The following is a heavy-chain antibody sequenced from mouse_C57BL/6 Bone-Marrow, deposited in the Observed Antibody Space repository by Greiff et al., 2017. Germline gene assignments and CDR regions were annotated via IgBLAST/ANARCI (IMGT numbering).Heavy chain of an antibody. CDR3: ARPQGFAY. V-gene: IGHV5-17*01. CDR2: ISSGSSTI. Sequence: EVQLMESGGGLVQPGGSLKLSCAASGFTFSDYGMHWVRQAPEKGLEWVAYISSGSSTIYYADTVKGRFTISRDNAKNTLFLQMTRLKSEDTAMYYCARPQGFAYWGQGTLVTVSA. CDR1: GFTFSDYG. J-gene: IGHJ3*01.